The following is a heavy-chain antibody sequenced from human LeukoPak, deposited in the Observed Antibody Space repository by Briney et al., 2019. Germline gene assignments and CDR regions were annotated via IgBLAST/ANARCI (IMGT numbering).Heavy chain of an antibody. Sequence: GGSLRLSCAASGFTVSSNYMSWVRQAPGKGLEWVSAITGNGDSTHYADSVRGRFTISRDNSENTLYLQMNSLRAEDTAVYYCAKRYANSWGHFDSWGQGSLVTVSS. CDR2: ITGNGDST. D-gene: IGHD3-16*01. J-gene: IGHJ4*02. CDR1: GFTVSSNY. V-gene: IGHV3-23*01. CDR3: AKRYANSWGHFDS.